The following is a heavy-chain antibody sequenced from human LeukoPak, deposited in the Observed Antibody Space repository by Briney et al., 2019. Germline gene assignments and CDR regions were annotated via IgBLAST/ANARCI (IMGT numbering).Heavy chain of an antibody. Sequence: ASVKVSCKVSGYTLTDLSIHWVRQAPGKGLEWMGGFDPEHGETVYAQKFQGRVTMTEDTSTDTAYMELSSLRSEDTAVYYCATDNWLYCGTFGCHPRWKWVGAFDVWGQGTMVTVSS. J-gene: IGHJ3*01. D-gene: IGHD2-21*01. CDR3: ATDNWLYCGTFGCHPRWKWVGAFDV. CDR2: FDPEHGET. V-gene: IGHV1-24*01. CDR1: GYTLTDLS.